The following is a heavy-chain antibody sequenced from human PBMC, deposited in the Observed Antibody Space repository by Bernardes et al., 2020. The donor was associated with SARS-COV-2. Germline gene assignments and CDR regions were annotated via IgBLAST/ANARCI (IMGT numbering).Heavy chain of an antibody. Sequence: GGSLRLSCAASGFTFSSYAMSWVRQAPGKGLEWVSAISGSGCSTYYADPVKGRFTISRDNSKNTLYLKMNSLGAEDTAVYYCAKGGAAIGLYYYYYLDVWSKGTTVTGSS. CDR1: GFTFSSYA. CDR3: AKGGAAIGLYYYYYLDV. D-gene: IGHD2-2*01. CDR2: ISGSGCST. J-gene: IGHJ6*03. V-gene: IGHV3-23*01.